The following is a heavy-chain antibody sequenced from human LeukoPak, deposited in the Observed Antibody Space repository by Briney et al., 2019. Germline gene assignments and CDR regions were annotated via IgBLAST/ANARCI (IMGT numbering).Heavy chain of an antibody. Sequence: GESPEIPCKGSGYSFTSYWIGWVRQMPGKGLEWMGIIYAGDSDTRYSPSFQGQVTISADKSISTAYLQWSSLKASDTAMYYCARQTVEMATVDIWGEGTLASVSS. D-gene: IGHD5-24*01. CDR3: ARQTVEMATVDI. V-gene: IGHV5-51*01. CDR2: IYAGDSDT. CDR1: GYSFTSYW. J-gene: IGHJ3*02.